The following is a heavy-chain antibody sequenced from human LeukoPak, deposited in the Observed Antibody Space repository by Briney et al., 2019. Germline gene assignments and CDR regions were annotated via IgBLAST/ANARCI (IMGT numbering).Heavy chain of an antibody. CDR3: ARVVPAAVNWFDP. D-gene: IGHD2-2*01. Sequence: SXXVSCKASGGTFNSYAISWVRQAPGQGLEWMGGIIPIFGTANYAQKFQGRVTITADESTSTAYMELSSLRSEDTAVYYCARVVPAAVNWFDPWGQGTLVTVSS. V-gene: IGHV1-69*01. CDR2: IIPIFGTA. CDR1: GGTFNSYA. J-gene: IGHJ5*02.